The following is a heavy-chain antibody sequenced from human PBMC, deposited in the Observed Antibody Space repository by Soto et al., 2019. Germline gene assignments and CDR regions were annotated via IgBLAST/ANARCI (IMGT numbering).Heavy chain of an antibody. CDR1: GGTFSSYA. J-gene: IGHJ6*02. CDR3: ARSQGSSTSLEIYYYYYYGMDV. Sequence: QVQLVQSGAEVKKPGSSVKVSCKASGGTFSSYAISWVGQAPGQGLEWMGGIIPISGTANYAQKFQGRVTITADESTSTVYMELSSLRSEDTAVYFCARSQGSSTSLEIYYYYYYGMDVWGQGTTVTVSS. V-gene: IGHV1-69*01. D-gene: IGHD2-2*01. CDR2: IIPISGTA.